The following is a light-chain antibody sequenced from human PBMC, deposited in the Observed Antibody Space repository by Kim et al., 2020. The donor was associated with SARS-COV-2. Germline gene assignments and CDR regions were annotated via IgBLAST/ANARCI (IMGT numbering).Light chain of an antibody. J-gene: IGKJ2*01. CDR2: DAY. CDR1: QEVSNA. CDR3: QQYVKTPPYT. Sequence: ACVGDRDTITRQASQEVSNALKWYQQKPGEAPQCLIFDAYNLETGVPSRFSGSGSGTDFTLTIRSLRPEDIATYYCQQYVKTPPYTFGQGTKLEI. V-gene: IGKV1-33*01.